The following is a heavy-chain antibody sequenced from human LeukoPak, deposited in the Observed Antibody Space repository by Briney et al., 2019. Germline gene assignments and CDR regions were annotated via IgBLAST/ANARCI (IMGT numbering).Heavy chain of an antibody. CDR3: ARGSYSDY. V-gene: IGHV3-7*01. CDR2: IKQDGSDK. CDR1: GFDSSSYS. Sequence: GGSLRLSCSASGFDSSSYSMSWVRQAPGKGLEWVADIKQDGSDKYYVDSVKGRFTISRDNAKNTLYLQMNSLRAEDTAVYYCARGSYSDYWGQGPLVSVSS. J-gene: IGHJ4*02.